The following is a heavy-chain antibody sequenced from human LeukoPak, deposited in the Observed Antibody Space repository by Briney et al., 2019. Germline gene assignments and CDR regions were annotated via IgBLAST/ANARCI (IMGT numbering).Heavy chain of an antibody. CDR1: GGSISSSSYY. V-gene: IGHV4-61*01. J-gene: IGHJ6*03. CDR2: IYYSGST. CDR3: ARGGSYYYYYMDV. Sequence: SETLSLTCTVSGGSISSSSYYWSWIRQPPGKGLEWIGYIYYSGSTNYNPSLKSRVTISVDTSKNQFSLKLSSVTAADTAVYYCARGGSYYYYYMDVWGKGTTVTISS. D-gene: IGHD2-15*01.